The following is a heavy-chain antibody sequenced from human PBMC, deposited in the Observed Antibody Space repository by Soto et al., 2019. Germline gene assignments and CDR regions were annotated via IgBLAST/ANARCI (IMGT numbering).Heavy chain of an antibody. CDR2: INHSGST. CDR1: GGSFSGYY. Sequence: PSETLSLTCAVYGGSFSGYYWSWIRQPPGKGLEWIGEINHSGSTNYNPSLKSRVTISVDTSKNQFSLKLNSVTAADTAVYYCARGLRYSSGGSCYYSIYYYYGMDVWGQGTTVTVSS. CDR3: ARGLRYSSGGSCYYSIYYYYGMDV. D-gene: IGHD2-15*01. V-gene: IGHV4-34*01. J-gene: IGHJ6*02.